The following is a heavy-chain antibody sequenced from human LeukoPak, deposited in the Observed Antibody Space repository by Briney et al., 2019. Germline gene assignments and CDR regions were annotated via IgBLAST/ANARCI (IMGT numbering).Heavy chain of an antibody. J-gene: IGHJ6*02. CDR1: GFTFSSYW. Sequence: TGGSLRLSCAASGFTFSSYWMHWVRQAPGKGLVWVSRINSDGSSTSYADSVKGRFTISRDNAKNTLYLQMNSLRAEGTAVYYCARDPEKPGGYSGYDIAYYYGMDVWGQGTTVTVSS. CDR2: INSDGSST. CDR3: ARDPEKPGGYSGYDIAYYYGMDV. D-gene: IGHD5-12*01. V-gene: IGHV3-74*01.